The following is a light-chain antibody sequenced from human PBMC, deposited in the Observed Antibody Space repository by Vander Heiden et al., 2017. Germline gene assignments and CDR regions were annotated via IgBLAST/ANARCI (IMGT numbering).Light chain of an antibody. CDR2: VNSDGSH. V-gene: IGLV4-69*01. J-gene: IGLJ3*02. CDR1: SGHSSYA. Sequence: QLVLTQSPSASASPGASVKLTCTLSSGHSSYAIAWHQQQPEKGPLYLMKVNSDGSHSKGDGIPDRFSGSSSGAERYLSISSLQSEDEADYYCQTWDTGRWVFGGGTKLTVL. CDR3: QTWDTGRWV.